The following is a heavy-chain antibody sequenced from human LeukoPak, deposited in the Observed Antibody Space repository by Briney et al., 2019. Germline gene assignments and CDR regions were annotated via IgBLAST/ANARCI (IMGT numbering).Heavy chain of an antibody. CDR1: GFTFSSYA. J-gene: IGHJ6*03. CDR2: FTGSGGSP. V-gene: IGHV3-23*01. Sequence: GGSLRLSCAASGFTFSSYAMSWVRQAPGKGLEWVSTFTGSGGSPYYADSVKGRFTISRDNSKSTLYLQMNSLRAEDTAVYYCAKGTISSRYYYYYMDVWGKGTTVTVSS. CDR3: AKGTISSRYYYYYMDV. D-gene: IGHD6-6*01.